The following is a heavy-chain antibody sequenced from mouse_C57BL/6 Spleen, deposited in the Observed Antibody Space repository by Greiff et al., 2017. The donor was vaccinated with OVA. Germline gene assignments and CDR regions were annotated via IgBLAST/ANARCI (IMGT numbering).Heavy chain of an antibody. CDR2: ISSGSSTI. CDR1: GFTFSDYG. CDR3: ARGRLLRSYFDY. Sequence: EVHLVESGGGLVKPGGSLKLSCAASGFTFSDYGMHWVRQAPEKGLEWVAYISSGSSTIYYADTVKGRFTISRDNAKNTLFLQMTSLRSEDTAMYYCARGRLLRSYFDYWGQGTTLTVSS. V-gene: IGHV5-17*01. J-gene: IGHJ2*01. D-gene: IGHD1-1*01.